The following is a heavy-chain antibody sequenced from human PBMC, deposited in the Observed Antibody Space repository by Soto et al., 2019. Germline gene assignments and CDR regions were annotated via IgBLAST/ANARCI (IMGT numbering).Heavy chain of an antibody. Sequence: WWSLRLCCAASGFTFSSYSMNWFRQAPGKGLEWVSSISSSSSYIYYADSVKGRFTISRDNAKNSLYLQMNSLRAEDTAVYYCARGGLMVYASSGDYWGQGTLVTVSS. D-gene: IGHD2-8*01. V-gene: IGHV3-21*01. CDR2: ISSSSSYI. J-gene: IGHJ4*02. CDR1: GFTFSSYS. CDR3: ARGGLMVYASSGDY.